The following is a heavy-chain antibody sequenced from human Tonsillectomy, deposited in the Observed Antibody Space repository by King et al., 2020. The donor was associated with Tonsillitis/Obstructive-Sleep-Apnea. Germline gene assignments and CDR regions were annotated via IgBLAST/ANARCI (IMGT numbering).Heavy chain of an antibody. V-gene: IGHV3-48*03. Sequence: VQLVESGGGLVQPGGSLRLSCAASGFTFSSYEMNWVRQAPGKGLEWVSYISSSGSTIYYADSVKGRFTISRDNAKNSLYLQMNSLRAEDTAVYYCARMSGSYPYYFDYWGQGTLVTVSS. CDR1: GFTFSSYE. CDR2: ISSSGSTI. CDR3: ARMSGSYPYYFDY. D-gene: IGHD1-26*01. J-gene: IGHJ4*02.